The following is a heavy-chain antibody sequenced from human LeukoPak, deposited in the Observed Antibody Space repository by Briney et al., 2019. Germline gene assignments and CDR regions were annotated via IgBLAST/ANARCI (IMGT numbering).Heavy chain of an antibody. CDR1: GFTFSSYA. D-gene: IGHD6-13*01. Sequence: GGSLRLFCAASGFTFSSYAMSWVRQAPGKGREWVSAISGSGGSTYYADSVKGRSTTSRDHCKNTRYLQIDSLAGEDPAVYYCAKARISSWYREGYWGQGTLVTVSS. CDR2: ISGSGGST. J-gene: IGHJ4*02. V-gene: IGHV3-23*01. CDR3: AKARISSWYREGY.